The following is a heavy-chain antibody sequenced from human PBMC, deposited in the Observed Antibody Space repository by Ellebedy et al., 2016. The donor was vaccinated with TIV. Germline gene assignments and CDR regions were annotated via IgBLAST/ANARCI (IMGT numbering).Heavy chain of an antibody. J-gene: IGHJ5*01. Sequence: GESLKISXQISGATLTTYSIAWVRQTPGKGLEWMGKIAPSDSYTTYSPSFDGHIIISADKSITTAYLQWTSLKASDTAIYYCARHPPSSGWLDSWGQGTLVSVSS. V-gene: IGHV5-10-1*01. D-gene: IGHD3-22*01. CDR3: ARHPPSSGWLDS. CDR1: GATLTTYS. CDR2: IAPSDSYT.